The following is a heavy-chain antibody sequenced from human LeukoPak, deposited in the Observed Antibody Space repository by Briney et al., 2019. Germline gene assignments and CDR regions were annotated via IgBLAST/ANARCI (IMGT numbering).Heavy chain of an antibody. J-gene: IGHJ4*02. CDR1: GFTVSSTY. D-gene: IGHD6-19*01. CDR2: VYNSGEK. Sequence: PGGSLRLSCAASGFTVSSTYMSWVRQAPGKGLQWVSIVYNSGEKYYTDSVKGRFTISRDNSKNTLYLQMNSLRAEDTAVYYCARAYSSGWSHFDFWGQGALVTVSS. CDR3: ARAYSSGWSHFDF. V-gene: IGHV3-53*01.